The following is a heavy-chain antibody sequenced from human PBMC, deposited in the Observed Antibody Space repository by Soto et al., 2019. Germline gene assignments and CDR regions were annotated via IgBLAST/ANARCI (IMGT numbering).Heavy chain of an antibody. V-gene: IGHV4-39*01. J-gene: IGHJ5*02. CDR2: IYYSGST. D-gene: IGHD6-19*01. CDR1: GGSINSSSYF. CDR3: ARHYSSGSRNWFDP. Sequence: SETLSLTCSVSGGSINSSSYFWGWVRQPPGKGLEWIGSIYYSGSTYYNPSLRSRVTISVDTSKNQFPLKLSSVTAADTAVFYCARHYSSGSRNWFDPWGQGTLVTVSS.